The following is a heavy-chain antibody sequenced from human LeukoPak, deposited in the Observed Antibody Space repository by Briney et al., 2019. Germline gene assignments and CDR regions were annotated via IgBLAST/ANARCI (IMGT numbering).Heavy chain of an antibody. D-gene: IGHD3-3*01. CDR2: ISWDGGST. CDR1: GFTFDDYA. V-gene: IGHV3-43D*04. Sequence: PGGSLRLSCAASGFTFDDYAMHWVRQAPGKGLEWVSLISWDGGSTYHADSVKGRFTISRDNSKNSLYLQMNSLRAEDTALYYCARAFGVVIRPNYFDYWGQGTLVTVSS. J-gene: IGHJ4*02. CDR3: ARAFGVVIRPNYFDY.